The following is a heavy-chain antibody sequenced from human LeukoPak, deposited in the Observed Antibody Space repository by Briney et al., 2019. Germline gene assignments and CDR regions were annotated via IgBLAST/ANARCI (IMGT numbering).Heavy chain of an antibody. D-gene: IGHD2-2*01. CDR3: ARRLTQYDCFDP. Sequence: SQTLSLTCAISGDSVSSNSVTWNWIRQSPSRGLEWLGRTYYRSTWYNDYAVSVRGRITVNPDTSKNQFSLHLNSVTPEDTAVYYCARRLTQYDCFDPWGQGTLVTVSS. CDR2: TYYRSTWYN. J-gene: IGHJ5*02. V-gene: IGHV6-1*01. CDR1: GDSVSSNSVT.